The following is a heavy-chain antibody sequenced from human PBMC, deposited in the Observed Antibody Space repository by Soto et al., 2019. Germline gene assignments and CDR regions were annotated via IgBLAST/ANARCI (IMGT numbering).Heavy chain of an antibody. J-gene: IGHJ4*02. D-gene: IGHD6-19*01. Sequence: QVQLQQWGAGLLKPSETLSLTCAVYGGSFSGYYWNWIRQPPGKGLEWIGEINHSGSTNYNPSLKSRVTISVDTSKNQFSLKLSSVTAADTAVYYCARGYGWNFDFWGQGTLVTVSS. CDR2: INHSGST. CDR1: GGSFSGYY. V-gene: IGHV4-34*01. CDR3: ARGYGWNFDF.